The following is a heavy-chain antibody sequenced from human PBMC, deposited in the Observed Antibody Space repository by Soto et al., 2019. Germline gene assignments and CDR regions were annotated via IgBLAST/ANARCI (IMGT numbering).Heavy chain of an antibody. V-gene: IGHV4-34*01. CDR1: GGPFSGYY. Sequence: SETLSLTCAGYGGPFSGYYWSWIRQPPGKGLEWIGEINHSGSTNYNPSLKSRVTISVDTSKNQFSLKLSSVTAADTAVYYCARGRRYCSSTSCHQNYYYYYGMDVWGQGTTVTVSS. CDR3: ARGRRYCSSTSCHQNYYYYYGMDV. D-gene: IGHD2-2*01. CDR2: INHSGST. J-gene: IGHJ6*02.